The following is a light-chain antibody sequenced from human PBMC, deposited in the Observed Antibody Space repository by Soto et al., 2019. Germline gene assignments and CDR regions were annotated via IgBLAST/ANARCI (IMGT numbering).Light chain of an antibody. J-gene: IGKJ1*01. Sequence: EIVMTQSPATLSVSPGERATLSCRASQSVSSNLAWYQQKPGQAPRLLIYGASTRATGIPARFSGSGSGTEFTLTISSLQSEDFAVYYCRQYSNWPPGTFGQGTKVDIK. CDR1: QSVSSN. CDR3: RQYSNWPPGT. CDR2: GAS. V-gene: IGKV3-15*01.